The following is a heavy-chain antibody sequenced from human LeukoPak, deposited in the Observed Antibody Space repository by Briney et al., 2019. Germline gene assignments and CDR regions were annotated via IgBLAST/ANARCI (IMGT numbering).Heavy chain of an antibody. CDR3: ARGGGRSYADAFDI. CDR2: ISGSSTAT. D-gene: IGHD1-26*01. J-gene: IGHJ3*02. V-gene: IGHV3-48*02. Sequence: PGGSLTLSCAASGLTFSSSNMHWVRQAPGKGLEWVSFISGSSTATEYADSVKGRFTISRDIGRKALYLQMNSLRDEDTAVYYCARGGGRSYADAFDIWGQGTVVTVSS. CDR1: GLTFSSSN.